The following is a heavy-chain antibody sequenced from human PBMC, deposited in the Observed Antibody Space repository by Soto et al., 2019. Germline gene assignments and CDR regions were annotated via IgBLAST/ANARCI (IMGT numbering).Heavy chain of an antibody. CDR2: INPYNGNT. V-gene: IGHV1-18*01. J-gene: IGHJ4*02. CDR3: ASDWFGIDY. CDR1: GYSFTSYG. Sequence: QVQLVQSGAEVKKPGASVKVSCKASGYSFTSYGISWVRQAPGQGLEWMGWINPYNGNTNYAQKLEGRFTMNTDTSTNTAYMELRSLRSDDTAVYSWASDWFGIDYWGQGTLVTVSS. D-gene: IGHD3-16*01.